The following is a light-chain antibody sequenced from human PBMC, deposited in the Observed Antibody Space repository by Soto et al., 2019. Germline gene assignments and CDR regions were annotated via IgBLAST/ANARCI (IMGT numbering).Light chain of an antibody. J-gene: IGKJ1*01. V-gene: IGKV1-39*01. CDR3: QQKVSPPSWT. CDR2: AAS. Sequence: DIQMTQSPASLSASVGDRVSVTCRASQKIGKNLNWYQQKPGKAPKLLVYAASTLQSGVPSRFSGSGSGTDFTLTISSLEPEDFASYYCQQKVSPPSWTFVHGTKVEIK. CDR1: QKIGKN.